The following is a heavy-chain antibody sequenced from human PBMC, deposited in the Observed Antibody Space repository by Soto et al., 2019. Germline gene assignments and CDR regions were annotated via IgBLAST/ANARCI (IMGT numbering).Heavy chain of an antibody. J-gene: IGHJ5*02. D-gene: IGHD2-2*01. Sequence: QVPLVQSGAEVKKPGASVKVSCKASGYTFTSYDINWVRQATGQGLEWMGWMNPNSGNTGYAQKFQGRVTMTRNTSISTAYMELSSLRSEDTAVYYCARGYCSSTSCYLGPYNWFDPWGQGTLVTVSS. CDR2: MNPNSGNT. CDR3: ARGYCSSTSCYLGPYNWFDP. CDR1: GYTFTSYD. V-gene: IGHV1-8*01.